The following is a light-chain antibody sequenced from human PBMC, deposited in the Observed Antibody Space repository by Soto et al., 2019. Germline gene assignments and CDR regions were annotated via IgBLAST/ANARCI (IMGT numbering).Light chain of an antibody. CDR3: SSFTSSSTLV. CDR2: DVS. V-gene: IGLV2-14*03. J-gene: IGLJ3*02. CDR1: SSDVGAYNY. Sequence: QSVLTQPASVSGSPGQSITISCTGTSSDVGAYNYVSWYQQHPGKAPKLMIYDVSNRPSGVSNRFSGSKSGNTASLTISGLQAEDEADYYCSSFTSSSTLVFGGGTK.